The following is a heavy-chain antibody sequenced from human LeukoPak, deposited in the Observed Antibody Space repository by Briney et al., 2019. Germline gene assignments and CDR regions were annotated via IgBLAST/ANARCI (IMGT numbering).Heavy chain of an antibody. D-gene: IGHD2-2*01. Sequence: ASVKVSCKASGYTFTDSYIHWVRQAPGQRLEWMGWINPDSGGTNYAQKFQGRVTVARDTSISTAYMELSRLRSDDTAVYYCARDLGCSRTSCYYASDYWGQGTLLTVSS. CDR1: GYTFTDSY. CDR2: INPDSGGT. CDR3: ARDLGCSRTSCYYASDY. J-gene: IGHJ4*02. V-gene: IGHV1-2*02.